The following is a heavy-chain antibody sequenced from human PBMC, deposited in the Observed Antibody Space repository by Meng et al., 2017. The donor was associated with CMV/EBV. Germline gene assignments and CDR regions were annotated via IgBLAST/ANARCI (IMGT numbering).Heavy chain of an antibody. D-gene: IGHD2/OR15-2a*01. Sequence: GSLRLSCTVSGYSISSGYYWGWIRQPPGKGLEWIGSIYHSGSTYYNPSLKSRVTISVDTSKNQFSLKLSSVTAADTAVYYCARVHGGQNYYGLDVWGQGTTVTVSS. CDR3: ARVHGGQNYYGLDV. CDR2: IYHSGST. J-gene: IGHJ6*02. V-gene: IGHV4-38-2*02. CDR1: GYSISSGYY.